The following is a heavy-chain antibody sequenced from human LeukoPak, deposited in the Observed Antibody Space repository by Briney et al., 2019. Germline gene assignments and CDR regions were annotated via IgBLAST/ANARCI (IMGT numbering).Heavy chain of an antibody. CDR1: GFTISNYY. CDR3: ARASFGDIAVAGTDY. V-gene: IGHV3-66*01. CDR2: IYTGGNT. J-gene: IGHJ4*02. Sequence: GGSLRLSCAASGFTISNYYMSWVRQAPGKGLEWVSVIYTGGNTYYTDAVKGRFTISRDNSKNTLYLQMNSLRAEDTAVYYCARASFGDIAVAGTDYWGQGTLVTVSS. D-gene: IGHD6-19*01.